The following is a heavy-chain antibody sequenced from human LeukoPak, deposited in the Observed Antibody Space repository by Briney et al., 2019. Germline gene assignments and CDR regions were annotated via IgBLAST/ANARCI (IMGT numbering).Heavy chain of an antibody. J-gene: IGHJ3*02. CDR1: GGSISSYY. D-gene: IGHD3-22*01. Sequence: SETLSLTCTVSGGSISSYYWSWIRQPPGKGLEWIGYIYYSGSTNYNPSLKSRVTISVDTSKNQFSLKLSSVTAADTAVYYCARKPYDSSGYYYRHAFDIWGQGTMVTVSS. CDR3: ARKPYDSSGYYYRHAFDI. CDR2: IYYSGST. V-gene: IGHV4-59*01.